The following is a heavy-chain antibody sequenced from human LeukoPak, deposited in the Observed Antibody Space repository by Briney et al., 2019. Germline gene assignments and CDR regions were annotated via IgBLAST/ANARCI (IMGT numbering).Heavy chain of an antibody. Sequence: ASVKVSCKASGYSFTTNTITWVRQAPGQGLEWMGIINPSGGSTSYAQKFQGRVTMTRDTSTSTVYMELSSLRSEDTAVYYCASGTVLYPWGQGTLVTVSS. D-gene: IGHD1-1*01. CDR3: ASGTVLYP. CDR2: INPSGGST. J-gene: IGHJ5*02. CDR1: GYSFTTNT. V-gene: IGHV1-46*01.